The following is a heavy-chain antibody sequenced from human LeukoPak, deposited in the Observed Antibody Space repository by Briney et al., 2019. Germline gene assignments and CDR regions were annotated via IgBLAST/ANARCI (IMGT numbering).Heavy chain of an antibody. CDR2: ISGSGGST. D-gene: IGHD5-24*01. CDR3: AKDGQL. V-gene: IGHV3-23*01. J-gene: IGHJ4*02. Sequence: PGRSLRLSCAASGFTFSSYGMHWVRQAPGKGLEWVSAISGSGGSTYYADSVKGRVTISRDNSKNTLYLQMTSLRAGDTALYYCAKDGQLWGQGTLVTVSS. CDR1: GFTFSSYG.